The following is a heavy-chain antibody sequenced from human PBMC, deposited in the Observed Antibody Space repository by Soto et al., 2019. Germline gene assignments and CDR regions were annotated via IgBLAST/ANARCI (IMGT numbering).Heavy chain of an antibody. J-gene: IGHJ6*02. CDR3: ARICGGSCYYQRPGSYYGMDV. Sequence: QVQLVESGGGVVQPGRSLRLSCAASGFTFSSYGMHWVRQAPGKGLEWVAVIWYDGSNKYYADSVKGRFTISRDNSKNTLYLQMNSLRAEDTAVYYCARICGGSCYYQRPGSYYGMDVWGQGTTVTVSS. D-gene: IGHD2-15*01. V-gene: IGHV3-33*01. CDR1: GFTFSSYG. CDR2: IWYDGSNK.